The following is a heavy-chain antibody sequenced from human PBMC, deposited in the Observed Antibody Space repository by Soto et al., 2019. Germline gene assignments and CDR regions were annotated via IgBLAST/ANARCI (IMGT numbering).Heavy chain of an antibody. Sequence: QVQLQESGPGLVKPSGTLSLTCAVSGDSISSHDWWSWVRQPPNKGLEWIAEIHHSGGTNYNPSLMSRATISVDNSKNQFSLKLISATAAATAVYYCVRNGYYSLDYWGQGSLVSVSS. CDR2: IHHSGGT. V-gene: IGHV4-4*02. D-gene: IGHD3-3*01. J-gene: IGHJ4*02. CDR3: VRNGYYSLDY. CDR1: GDSISSHDW.